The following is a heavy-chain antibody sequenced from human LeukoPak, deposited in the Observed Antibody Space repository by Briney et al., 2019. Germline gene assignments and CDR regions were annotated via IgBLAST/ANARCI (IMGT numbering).Heavy chain of an antibody. CDR3: ARAPHSLTGENFDY. CDR1: GYTFTGYY. J-gene: IGHJ4*02. V-gene: IGHV1-2*02. CDR2: INLNSGGT. Sequence: VASVKVSCTASGYTFTGYYMHWVRQAPGQGLEWMGWINLNSGGTNYPQKFQDRVTMTRDTSISTAYMELSRLRSNDTAVYYCARAPHSLTGENFDYWGQGTLVTVSS. D-gene: IGHD3-9*01.